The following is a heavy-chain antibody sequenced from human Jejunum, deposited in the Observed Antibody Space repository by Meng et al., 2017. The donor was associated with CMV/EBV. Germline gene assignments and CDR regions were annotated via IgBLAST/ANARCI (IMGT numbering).Heavy chain of an antibody. CDR1: GGVFNNYA. J-gene: IGHJ4*02. Sequence: QVQVVQSGTEVKKPGSSVKVSCKSSGGVFNNYALNWVRQAPGQGLEWMGGIIAVLKTPTYAQKFRGRLTITADESTGTTYMDLTSLTSEDTAVYYCARGFSNGYLPFDYWGQGTLVTVSS. CDR2: IIAVLKTP. CDR3: ARGFSNGYLPFDY. V-gene: IGHV1-69*01. D-gene: IGHD3-22*01.